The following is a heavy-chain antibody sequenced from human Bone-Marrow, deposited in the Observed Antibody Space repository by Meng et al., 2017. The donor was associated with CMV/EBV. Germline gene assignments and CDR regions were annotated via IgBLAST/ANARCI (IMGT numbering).Heavy chain of an antibody. V-gene: IGHV3-74*01. CDR1: GFTFSSYW. D-gene: IGHD4-23*01. CDR2: INSDGSST. CDR3: AKDISYVGDYYYGMDV. J-gene: IGHJ6*02. Sequence: GGSLRLSCAASGFTFSSYWMHWVRQAPGKGLVWVSRINSDGSSTSYADSVKGRFTISRDNAKNTLYLQMNSLRAEDMALYYCAKDISYVGDYYYGMDVWGQGTMVTVSS.